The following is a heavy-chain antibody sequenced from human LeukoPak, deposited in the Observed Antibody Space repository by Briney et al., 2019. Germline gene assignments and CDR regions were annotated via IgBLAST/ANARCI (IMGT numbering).Heavy chain of an antibody. Sequence: ASVKVSCKSSGYTFTDYGFSWVRQAPGQGLEWMGWISAYNGNTNYAQKFQGRVTMTTDTSTNTAYMELRSLRSADTAVYYCARENLFRRFFDYWGQGTLVTVSS. CDR3: ARENLFRRFFDY. D-gene: IGHD3-3*01. J-gene: IGHJ4*02. CDR2: ISAYNGNT. CDR1: GYTFTDYG. V-gene: IGHV1-18*01.